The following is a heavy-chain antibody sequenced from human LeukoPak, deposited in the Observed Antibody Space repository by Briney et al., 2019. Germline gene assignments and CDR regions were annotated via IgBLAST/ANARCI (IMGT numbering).Heavy chain of an antibody. CDR3: ASQYFDWLFNY. CDR1: GYSFTGYY. D-gene: IGHD3-9*01. CDR2: INPNSGDT. J-gene: IGHJ4*02. V-gene: IGHV1-2*02. Sequence: GASVKVSCKASGYSFTGYYMHWVRQAPGQGLEWTGWINPNSGDTNYAQKFQGRVTMTRDTTIRTAYMELGRLRSDDTAVYYCASQYFDWLFNYWGQGTLVTVSS.